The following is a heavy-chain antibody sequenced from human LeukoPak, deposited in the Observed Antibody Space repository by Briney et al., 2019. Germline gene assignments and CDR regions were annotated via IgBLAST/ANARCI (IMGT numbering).Heavy chain of an antibody. D-gene: IGHD3-9*01. Sequence: GGSLRLSCAASGFAFSSYEMNWVRQAPGKGLEWVSYISSSGSTIYYADSVKGRFTISRDNAKNSLYLQMNSLRAEDTAVYYCAREVVLRYFDRWGQGTLVTVSS. J-gene: IGHJ4*02. CDR3: AREVVLRYFDR. CDR2: ISSSGSTI. CDR1: GFAFSSYE. V-gene: IGHV3-48*03.